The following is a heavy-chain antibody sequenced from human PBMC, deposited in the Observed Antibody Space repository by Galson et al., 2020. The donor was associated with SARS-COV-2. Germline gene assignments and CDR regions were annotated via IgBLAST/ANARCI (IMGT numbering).Heavy chain of an antibody. CDR2: FPYSGTV. D-gene: IGHD2-2*02. Sequence: SATLSLTCTVSGGAITSFYWSWLRQPPGKGLEWLGNFPYSGTVNYNPSLKSRVTISEITSKNQVSLKLTSVTAADTAVYFCAKHLESTTWYNAFDIWGQGTMVTVSS. V-gene: IGHV4-59*08. CDR3: AKHLESTTWYNAFDI. J-gene: IGHJ3*02. CDR1: GGAITSFY.